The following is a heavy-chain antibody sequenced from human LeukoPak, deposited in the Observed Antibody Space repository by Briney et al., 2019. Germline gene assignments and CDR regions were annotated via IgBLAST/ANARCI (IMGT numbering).Heavy chain of an antibody. J-gene: IGHJ4*02. CDR2: INHRGST. CDR3: ASGGWYRGY. D-gene: IGHD2-15*01. V-gene: IGHV4-34*01. Sequence: SETLSLTCADYGGSFSGYYWTWIRQTPGKGLEGIGEINHRGSTNYNPSLESRVTISVDTPKNHFSLDLTSVTAADTAVYYCASGGWYRGYWGQGTLVTVSS. CDR1: GGSFSGYY.